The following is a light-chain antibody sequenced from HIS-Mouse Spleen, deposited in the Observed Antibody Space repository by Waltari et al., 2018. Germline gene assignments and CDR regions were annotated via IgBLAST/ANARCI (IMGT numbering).Light chain of an antibody. CDR1: NIGRKS. J-gene: IGLJ3*02. CDR3: AAWDDSLSGRV. Sequence: SYVLTQPPSVSVAPGKTARITCGGNNIGRKSVHWYQQKPGQAPVLVVYDDSDRPSGIPERFSGSKSGTSASLAISGLRSEDEADYYCAAWDDSLSGRVFGGGTKLTVL. CDR2: DDS. V-gene: IGLV3-21*03.